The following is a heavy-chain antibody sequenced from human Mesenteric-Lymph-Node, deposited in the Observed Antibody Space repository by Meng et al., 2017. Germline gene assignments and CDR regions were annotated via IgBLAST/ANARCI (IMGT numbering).Heavy chain of an antibody. J-gene: IGHJ4*02. CDR2: IYHSGST. V-gene: IGHV4-4*02. Sequence: QVPRTELGPVLVNPSGTLSLTCSVSGGSISSSNWWSWVRQPPGKGLEWIGEIYHSGSTNYNPSLKSRVTISVDKSKNQFSLKLSSVTAADTAVYYCASGRKYCSSTSCYGQFDYWGQGTLVTVAS. D-gene: IGHD2-2*01. CDR3: ASGRKYCSSTSCYGQFDY. CDR1: GGSISSSNW.